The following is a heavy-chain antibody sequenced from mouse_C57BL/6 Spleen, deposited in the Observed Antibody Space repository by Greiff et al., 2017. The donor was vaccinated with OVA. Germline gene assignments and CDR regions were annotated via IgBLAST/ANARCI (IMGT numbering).Heavy chain of an antibody. J-gene: IGHJ2*01. CDR3: VRENYARDSFDY. CDR2: IRSKSSNYAT. CDR1: GFTFNTYA. Sequence: EVQLVESGGGLVQPKGSLKLSCAASGFTFNTYAMHWVRQAPGKGLEWVARIRSKSSNYATYYDDSGKDRFTISRDESQSRLSPQMNNLKTEDTATDYCVRENYARDSFDYWGQGTTLTVSS. V-gene: IGHV10-3*01. D-gene: IGHD1-1*01.